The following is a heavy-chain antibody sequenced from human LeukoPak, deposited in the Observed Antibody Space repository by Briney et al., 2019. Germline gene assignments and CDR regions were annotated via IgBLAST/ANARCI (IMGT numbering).Heavy chain of an antibody. CDR3: ARDPQRAYGGNYYYYYYYMDV. CDR1: GFTFSSYA. Sequence: GGSLRLSCAASGFTFSSYAMSWVRQAPGKGLEWVSDINGNGGSTYYADSVKGRFTISRDNSKNTLYLQMNSLRAEDTAVYYCARDPQRAYGGNYYYYYYYMDVWGKGTTVTVSS. V-gene: IGHV3-23*01. J-gene: IGHJ6*03. D-gene: IGHD4-23*01. CDR2: INGNGGST.